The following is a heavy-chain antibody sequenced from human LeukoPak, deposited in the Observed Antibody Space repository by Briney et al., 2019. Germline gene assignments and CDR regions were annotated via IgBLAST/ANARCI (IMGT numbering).Heavy chain of an antibody. CDR3: ARTHDFWSGYYYMDV. V-gene: IGHV4-59*01. J-gene: IGHJ6*03. Sequence: SETLSLTCTVSGGSISSYYWSWIRQPPGKGLEWIGYIYYSGSTNYNPPLKRRVTISVDTSKDQFSLKLSSVTAADTAVYYCARTHDFWSGYYYMDVWGKGTTVTVSS. CDR2: IYYSGST. CDR1: GGSISSYY. D-gene: IGHD3-3*01.